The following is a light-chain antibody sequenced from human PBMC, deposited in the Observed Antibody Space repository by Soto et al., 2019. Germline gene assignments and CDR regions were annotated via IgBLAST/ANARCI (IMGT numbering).Light chain of an antibody. CDR1: QSISSY. V-gene: IGKV1-39*01. J-gene: IGKJ5*01. Sequence: DIQMTQSPSSLSASVGDRVTITCRASQSISSYLNWYQQHPGKAPKLLIYAASSLQSGVPSRFSGSGSGTDFTLTISSLQPEDVATYYCQQSYSTPITFGQGTRLEIK. CDR3: QQSYSTPIT. CDR2: AAS.